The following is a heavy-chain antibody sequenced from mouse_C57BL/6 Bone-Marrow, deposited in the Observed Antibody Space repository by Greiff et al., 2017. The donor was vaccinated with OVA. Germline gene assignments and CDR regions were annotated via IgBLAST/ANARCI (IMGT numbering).Heavy chain of an antibody. D-gene: IGHD2-5*01. CDR1: GYTFTSYW. Sequence: EVQLQQSGTVLARPGASVKMSCKTSGYTFTSYWMHWVKQRPGQGLEWIGAIYPGNSDTSYNQKFKGKAKLTAVTSASTAYMELSSLTNEDSAVYYCTRAIVTTLWDFDVWGTGTTVTVSS. J-gene: IGHJ1*03. CDR2: IYPGNSDT. V-gene: IGHV1-5*01. CDR3: TRAIVTTLWDFDV.